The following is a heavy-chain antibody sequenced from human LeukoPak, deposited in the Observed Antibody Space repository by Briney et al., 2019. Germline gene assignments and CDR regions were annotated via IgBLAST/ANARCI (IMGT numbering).Heavy chain of an antibody. CDR2: ISSSSSSI. J-gene: IGHJ4*02. Sequence: QPGGSLRLSWAASGFTFSSYGMIWVRQAPGKGLEWLSYISSSSSSIYCADSVKGRFTISRDNAKNSLYLQMNSLRDEDTAVYYCARDPWDEVSGFSGDYWGQGTLVTVSS. D-gene: IGHD3-22*01. CDR3: ARDPWDEVSGFSGDY. CDR1: GFTFSSYG. V-gene: IGHV3-48*02.